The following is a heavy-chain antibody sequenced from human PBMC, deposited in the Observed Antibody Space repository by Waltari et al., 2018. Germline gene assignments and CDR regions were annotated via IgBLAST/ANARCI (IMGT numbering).Heavy chain of an antibody. J-gene: IGHJ4*02. D-gene: IGHD2-15*01. CDR2: IKQDGSEK. Sequence: EVQLVESGGGLVQPGGSLRLSLAASGFTFRTHWMSWARQAPGKGLEWVANIKQDGSEKYYVDSVKGRFTISRDNAKNSLYLQMNSLRAEDSAVYHCVRGAVDNWGQGTLVTVSS. CDR1: GFTFRTHW. CDR3: VRGAVDN. V-gene: IGHV3-7*01.